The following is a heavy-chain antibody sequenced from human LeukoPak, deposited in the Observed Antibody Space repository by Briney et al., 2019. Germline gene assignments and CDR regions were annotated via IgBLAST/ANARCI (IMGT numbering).Heavy chain of an antibody. CDR3: AKRGVVIRVILVGLHKEAYYFDS. V-gene: IGHV3-23*01. D-gene: IGHD3-22*01. CDR1: GITLSNYG. Sequence: GGSLRLSCAVSGITLSNYGMSWVRQAPGKGLEWVAGLSDSGDRTNYADSVKGRFIISRDNAKNTLYLQMNSLRAEDTAVYFCAKRGVVIRVILVGLHKEAYYFDSWGQGALVTVSS. CDR2: LSDSGDRT. J-gene: IGHJ4*01.